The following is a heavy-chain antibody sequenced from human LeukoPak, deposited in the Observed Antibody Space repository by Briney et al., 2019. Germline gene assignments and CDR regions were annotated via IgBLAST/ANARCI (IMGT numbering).Heavy chain of an antibody. CDR1: GYTFTGYY. CDR3: ARALVIGFLQQGAFDI. Sequence: ASVKVSCKPSGYTFTGYYMHWVRQAPGQGLEWMGWINPNSGGTNYAQKFQGRVTMTRDTSISTAYMELSSLRSEDTAVYYCARALVIGFLQQGAFDIWGQGTMVTVSS. J-gene: IGHJ3*02. D-gene: IGHD3-16*02. V-gene: IGHV1-2*02. CDR2: INPNSGGT.